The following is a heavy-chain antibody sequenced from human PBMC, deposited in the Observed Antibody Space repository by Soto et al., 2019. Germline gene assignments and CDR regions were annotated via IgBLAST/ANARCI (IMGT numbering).Heavy chain of an antibody. V-gene: IGHV1-8*01. J-gene: IGHJ6*02. CDR1: GYTFTSYD. Sequence: QVPLVQSGAEVKKPGASVKVSCKASGYTFTSYDINWVRQATGQGLEWMGWMNPNSGNTGYAQKFQGRVTMTRNTSISTAYMELSSLRSEDTAVYYWARAAAVAVAGTRGYYGMDVWGQGTTVTVSS. CDR2: MNPNSGNT. D-gene: IGHD6-19*01. CDR3: ARAAAVAVAGTRGYYGMDV.